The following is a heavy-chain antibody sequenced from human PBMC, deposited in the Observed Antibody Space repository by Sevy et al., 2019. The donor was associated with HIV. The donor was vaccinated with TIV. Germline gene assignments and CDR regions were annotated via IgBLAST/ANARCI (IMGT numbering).Heavy chain of an antibody. CDR2: VSYDGSHK. CDR3: AKGSRATGSAFDI. Sequence: GSLRLSCAASGFTFTSYGMHWVRQAPGKGLEWVAVVSYDGSHKYYGESVKGRFTISRDNSKNTVYLQMNSLRGDDTAVYYCAKGSRATGSAFDIWGQGTMVTVSS. J-gene: IGHJ3*02. V-gene: IGHV3-30*18. D-gene: IGHD1-1*01. CDR1: GFTFTSYG.